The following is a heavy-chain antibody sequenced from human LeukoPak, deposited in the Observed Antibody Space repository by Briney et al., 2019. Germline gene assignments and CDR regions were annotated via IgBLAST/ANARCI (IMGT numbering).Heavy chain of an antibody. Sequence: GGSLRLSCTASGFTFSDYAISWVRQAPGKGLEWVLVISDGGTSTHYADSVKGRFTITRDNVINTLYLHIKTLRAEDTAVYFCATDGAQPGYFFEFWGQGSQVTVSS. CDR1: GFTFSDYA. D-gene: IGHD1-26*01. V-gene: IGHV3-23*01. CDR2: ISDGGTST. CDR3: ATDGAQPGYFFEF. J-gene: IGHJ4*02.